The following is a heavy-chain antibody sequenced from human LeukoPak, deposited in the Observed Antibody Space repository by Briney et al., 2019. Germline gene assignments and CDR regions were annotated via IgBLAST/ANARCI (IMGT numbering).Heavy chain of an antibody. CDR3: AKEGYYGSGSFPDS. D-gene: IGHD3-10*01. V-gene: IGHV3-30*18. CDR2: ISHDGSNK. J-gene: IGHJ4*02. Sequence: GGSLRLSCEASGFTFSSYGMHWVRRAPGKGLEWMTVISHDGSNKYYVDSVKGRFTISRDNSKSTLYLQMNSLRAEDMAVYYCAKEGYYGSGSFPDSWGQGTLVTVSS. CDR1: GFTFSSYG.